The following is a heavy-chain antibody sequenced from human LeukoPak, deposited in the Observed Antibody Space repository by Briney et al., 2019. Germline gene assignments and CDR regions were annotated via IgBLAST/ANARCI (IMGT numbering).Heavy chain of an antibody. Sequence: SGGSLRLSCAASGFTLSDYYMSWIRQAPGRGLEWVSYMSSSGTKIYYTGSVKGQFTISRDIAKKSVYLQMNSLRAEDTAVYYCARGGWETYFDYWGLGTLVTVSS. CDR2: MSSSGTKI. CDR3: ARGGWETYFDY. CDR1: GFTLSDYY. D-gene: IGHD1-26*01. J-gene: IGHJ4*02. V-gene: IGHV3-11*04.